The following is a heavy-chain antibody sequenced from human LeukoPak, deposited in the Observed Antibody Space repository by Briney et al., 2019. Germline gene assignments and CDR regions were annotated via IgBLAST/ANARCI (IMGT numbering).Heavy chain of an antibody. CDR1: GFTVSSNC. CDR2: VYSGSST. Sequence: PGGSLRLSCAASGFTVSSNCMSWVRQAPGKGPECVSVVYSGSSTYYADSVKGRFTISRDNSNNTLYLQMNNLRAEDTAVYYCARDLNSYWYYGMDVWGQGTTVTASS. V-gene: IGHV3-66*01. J-gene: IGHJ6*02. CDR3: ARDLNSYWYYGMDV.